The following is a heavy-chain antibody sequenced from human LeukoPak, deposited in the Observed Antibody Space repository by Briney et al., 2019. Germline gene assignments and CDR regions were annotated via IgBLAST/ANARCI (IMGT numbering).Heavy chain of an antibody. D-gene: IGHD3-3*01. CDR2: IYYSGNT. J-gene: IGHJ5*02. Sequence: SETLSLTCTVSGDSISSSNSYWGWIRQPPGKGLEWIGSIYYSGNTYYNASLKSRVTMSVDTSKNQFSLKLSSVTAADTAVYYCARDKSGFWSGYEGINWFDPWGQGTLVTVSS. CDR3: ARDKSGFWSGYEGINWFDP. CDR1: GDSISSSNSY. V-gene: IGHV4-39*07.